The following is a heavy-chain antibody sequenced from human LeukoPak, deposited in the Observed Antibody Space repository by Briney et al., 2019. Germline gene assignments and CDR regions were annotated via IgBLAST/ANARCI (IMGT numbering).Heavy chain of an antibody. J-gene: IGHJ1*01. Sequence: GGSLRLSCEASGFTFSTYGMNWVRQAPGKGLEWIAYVSSNSGSTYQAESGRGRFVIHRDNDKKSLFLQMNTLRVEDTAVYYCVRELVASFPLWGQGTLVTVSS. V-gene: IGHV3-48*01. CDR1: GFTFSTYG. CDR3: VRELVASFPL. CDR2: VSSNSGST. D-gene: IGHD2-15*01.